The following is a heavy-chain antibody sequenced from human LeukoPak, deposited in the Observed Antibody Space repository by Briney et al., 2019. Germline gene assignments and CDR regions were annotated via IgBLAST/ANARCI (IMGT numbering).Heavy chain of an antibody. V-gene: IGHV3-30*02. CDR2: IRYDGSNK. CDR3: AKGYCSSTSCYIGFAFDI. D-gene: IGHD2-2*02. CDR1: GFTFSSYG. J-gene: IGHJ3*02. Sequence: PGGSLRLSCAASGFTFSSYGMHWVRQAPGKGLEWVAFIRYDGSNKYYADSVKGRFTISRDNSKNTLYLQMNSLRAEDTAVYYCAKGYCSSTSCYIGFAFDIWGQGTMVTVSS.